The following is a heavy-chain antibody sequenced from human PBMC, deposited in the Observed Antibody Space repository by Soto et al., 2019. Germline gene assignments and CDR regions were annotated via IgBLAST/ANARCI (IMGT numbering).Heavy chain of an antibody. CDR1: GGAISSYY. CDR3: AREGVSSSWYNYYGMDV. V-gene: IGHV4-59*01. D-gene: IGHD6-13*01. CDR2: IYYSGST. J-gene: IGHJ6*02. Sequence: QVQLQESGPGLVKPSETLSLTCTVSGGAISSYYWSWIRQPPGKGLEWIGYIYYSGSTNYNPSLKSRVTRSVDTSKNQFSLKLSSVTAADTAVYYGAREGVSSSWYNYYGMDVWGQGTTVTVSS.